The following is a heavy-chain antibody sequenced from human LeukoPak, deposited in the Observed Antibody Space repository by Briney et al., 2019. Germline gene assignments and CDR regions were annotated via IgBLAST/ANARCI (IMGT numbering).Heavy chain of an antibody. Sequence: ASVKVSCKASGYTFTSYDINWVRQATGQGVEWMGWMNPNRGNTGYAQKFQGRVTMTRNTSISTDYMELSSLRSEDTAVYYCARARSVYSSSSKPPNWFDPWGQGTLVTVSS. CDR1: GYTFTSYD. V-gene: IGHV1-8*01. CDR2: MNPNRGNT. D-gene: IGHD6-6*01. J-gene: IGHJ5*02. CDR3: ARARSVYSSSSKPPNWFDP.